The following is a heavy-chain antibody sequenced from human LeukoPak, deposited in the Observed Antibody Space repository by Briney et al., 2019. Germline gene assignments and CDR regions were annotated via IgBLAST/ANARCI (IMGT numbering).Heavy chain of an antibody. V-gene: IGHV1-2*04. J-gene: IGHJ5*02. CDR3: AREVRGVISNWFDP. D-gene: IGHD3-10*01. CDR2: INPNSGGT. CDR1: GYTFTGYY. Sequence: ASVKGSCKASGYTFTGYYMHWVRQAPGQGLEWMGWINPNSGGTNYAQKFQGWVTMTRDTSISTAYMELSRLRSDDTAVYYCAREVRGVISNWFDPWGQGTLVTVSS.